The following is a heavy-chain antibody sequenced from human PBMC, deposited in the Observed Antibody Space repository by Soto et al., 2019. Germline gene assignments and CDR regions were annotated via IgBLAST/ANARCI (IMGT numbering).Heavy chain of an antibody. D-gene: IGHD5-18*01. J-gene: IGHJ2*01. CDR1: GGTFSSYT. V-gene: IGHV1-69*02. CDR2: IIPILGIA. CDR3: ARVDTAMGNWYFDL. Sequence: ASVKVSCKASGGTFSSYTISWVRQAPGQGLEWMGRIIPILGIANYAQKFQGRVTITADKSTSTAYMELSSLRSDDTAVYYCARVDTAMGNWYFDLWGRGTLVTVSS.